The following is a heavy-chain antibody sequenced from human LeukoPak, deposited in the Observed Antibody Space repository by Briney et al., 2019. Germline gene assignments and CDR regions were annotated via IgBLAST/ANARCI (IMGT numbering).Heavy chain of an antibody. D-gene: IGHD6-19*01. V-gene: IGHV3-23*01. J-gene: IGHJ4*02. CDR3: AKEEWLVSYFDY. CDR1: GFTLSSYG. CDR2: ISGSGGST. Sequence: GGSLRLSCAASGFTLSSYGMSWVRQAPGKGLEWVSAISGSGGSTYYADSVKGRFTISRDNSKNTLYLQMNSLRAEDTAVYYCAKEEWLVSYFDYWGQGTLVTVSS.